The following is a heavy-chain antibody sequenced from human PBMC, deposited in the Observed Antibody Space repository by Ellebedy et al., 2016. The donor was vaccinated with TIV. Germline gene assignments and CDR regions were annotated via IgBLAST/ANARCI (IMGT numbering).Heavy chain of an antibody. CDR1: GFTFSSYA. J-gene: IGHJ4*02. V-gene: IGHV3-23*01. D-gene: IGHD3-10*01. CDR3: AKDSGRSGWISDY. Sequence: PGGSLRLSCVASGFTFSSYAMCWVRQAPGKGLEWVSTISDSGGNTYFPDSVKGRFTISRDNSRNTVYLQMNSLRAEDTAIYFCAKDSGRSGWISDYWGQGTLVTVSS. CDR2: ISDSGGNT.